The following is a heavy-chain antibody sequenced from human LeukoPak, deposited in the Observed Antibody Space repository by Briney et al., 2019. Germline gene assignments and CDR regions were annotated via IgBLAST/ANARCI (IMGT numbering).Heavy chain of an antibody. Sequence: GASVKVSCKASGGTFSSYAISWVRQAPGQGLEWMGRIIPILGIANYAQKFQGRVTITADKSTSTAYMELSSLRSEDTAVYYCAREGYGINGRIYYYYGMDVWGQGTTVTVSS. CDR1: GGTFSSYA. CDR2: IIPILGIA. D-gene: IGHD1-1*01. V-gene: IGHV1-69*04. CDR3: AREGYGINGRIYYYYGMDV. J-gene: IGHJ6*02.